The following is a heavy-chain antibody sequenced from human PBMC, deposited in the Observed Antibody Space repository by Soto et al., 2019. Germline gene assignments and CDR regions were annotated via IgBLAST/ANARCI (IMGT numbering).Heavy chain of an antibody. Sequence: EVQLVESGGGLVQPGGSLRLSCAASGFTFSRYWMSWVRQAPGKGLEWVANINQDGSEKYCVDSVEGRFTISRDNAKNSLYLQMNSLRAEDTAVYYCAREAIWGQGTLVTVSS. CDR2: INQDGSEK. V-gene: IGHV3-7*01. CDR1: GFTFSRYW. CDR3: AREAI. J-gene: IGHJ4*02.